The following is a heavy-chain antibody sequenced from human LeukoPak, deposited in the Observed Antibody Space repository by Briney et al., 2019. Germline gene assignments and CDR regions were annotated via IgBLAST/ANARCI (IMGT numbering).Heavy chain of an antibody. Sequence: GASVKVSCKASGGTFSSYAISWVRQAPGQGLEWMGGIIPIFGTANYAQKFQERVTITRDMSTSTAYMELSSLRSEDTAVYYCAAVDLETIFGVVNPERIGAFDIWGQGTMVTVSS. CDR3: AAVDLETIFGVVNPERIGAFDI. V-gene: IGHV1-69*05. CDR2: IIPIFGTA. J-gene: IGHJ3*02. CDR1: GGTFSSYA. D-gene: IGHD3-3*01.